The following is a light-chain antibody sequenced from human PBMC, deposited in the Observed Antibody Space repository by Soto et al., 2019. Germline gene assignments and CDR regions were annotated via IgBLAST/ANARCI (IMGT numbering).Light chain of an antibody. CDR1: QSVLYTSNNKNY. Sequence: DIVMTQSPGSLAVSLGERATINCKSSQSVLYTSNNKNYLAWYQQKTGQPPKLLIYWASARESGVPDRFSGSGSGTEFPLTTSSLQAEDVAVYYCQQSYGSPYTFGQGTKLEIK. CDR2: WAS. J-gene: IGKJ2*01. V-gene: IGKV4-1*01. CDR3: QQSYGSPYT.